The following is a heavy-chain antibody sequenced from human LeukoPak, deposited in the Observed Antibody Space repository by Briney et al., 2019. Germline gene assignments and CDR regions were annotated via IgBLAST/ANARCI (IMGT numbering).Heavy chain of an antibody. CDR1: GGSISSYY. D-gene: IGHD3-22*01. CDR3: ARQNYDSSGYDYYHFDY. Sequence: SETLSLTCTVSGGSISSYYWSWIRQPAGKGLEWIGRIYTSGSTNYNPSLKSRVTMSVDTSKNQFSLNLSSVTAADTAVYYCARQNYDSSGYDYYHFDYWGQGTLVTVSS. V-gene: IGHV4-4*07. CDR2: IYTSGST. J-gene: IGHJ4*02.